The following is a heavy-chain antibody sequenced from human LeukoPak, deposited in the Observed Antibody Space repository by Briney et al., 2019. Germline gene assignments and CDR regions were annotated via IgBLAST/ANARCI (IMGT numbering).Heavy chain of an antibody. D-gene: IGHD6-19*01. J-gene: IGHJ4*02. CDR2: IWYDGSNK. Sequence: GGSLRLSCAASGFTFSSYGMHWVRQAPGKGLEWVAVIWYDGSNKYYADSVKGRFTISRDNSKNTPYLQMNSLRAEDTAVYYCARGSIAVAYFDYWGQGTLVTVSS. V-gene: IGHV3-33*01. CDR1: GFTFSSYG. CDR3: ARGSIAVAYFDY.